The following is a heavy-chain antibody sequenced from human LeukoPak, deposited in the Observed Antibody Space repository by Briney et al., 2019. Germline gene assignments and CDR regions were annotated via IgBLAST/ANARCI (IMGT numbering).Heavy chain of an antibody. CDR3: AKDTPCSSTSCYEGVYYYYGMDV. CDR2: ISGSGGST. J-gene: IGHJ6*02. CDR1: GFTVSAKY. D-gene: IGHD2-2*01. V-gene: IGHV3-23*01. Sequence: GSLRLSCAASGFTVSAKYMSWVRQAPGKGLEWVSAISGSGGSTYYADSVKGRFTISRDNSKNTLYLQMNSLRAEDTAVYYCAKDTPCSSTSCYEGVYYYYGMDVWGQGTTVTVSS.